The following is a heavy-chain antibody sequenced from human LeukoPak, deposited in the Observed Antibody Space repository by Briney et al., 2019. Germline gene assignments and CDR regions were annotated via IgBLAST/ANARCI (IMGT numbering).Heavy chain of an antibody. V-gene: IGHV1-18*01. CDR2: INTYNGNT. J-gene: IGHJ4*02. Sequence: GASVKVSCKASGYTFTNYGISWVRQAPGQGLEWMGLINTYNGNTNYAQKLQGRVTMTTDTSTSTAYMELRSLRSDDTAVYYCAREGDRYYDFWSGMDYWGQGTLVTVSS. D-gene: IGHD3-3*01. CDR3: AREGDRYYDFWSGMDY. CDR1: GYTFTNYG.